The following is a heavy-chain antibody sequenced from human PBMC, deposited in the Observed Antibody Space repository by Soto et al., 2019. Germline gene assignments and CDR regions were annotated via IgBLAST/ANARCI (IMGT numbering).Heavy chain of an antibody. D-gene: IGHD6-19*01. CDR1: GFTFSSYA. CDR3: AKDWVNSSGPGHSWFDP. V-gene: IGHV3-23*01. CDR2: ISGSGGST. Sequence: EVQLLESGGGLVQPGGSLRLSCAASGFTFSSYAMSWVRQAPGKGLEWVSAISGSGGSTYYADSVKGRFTISRDNSKNTLYLQMNSLRAEDTAVYYCAKDWVNSSGPGHSWFDPWGQGTLVTVSS. J-gene: IGHJ5*02.